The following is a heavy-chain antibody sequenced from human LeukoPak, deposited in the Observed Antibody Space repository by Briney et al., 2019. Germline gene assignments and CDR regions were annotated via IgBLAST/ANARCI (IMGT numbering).Heavy chain of an antibody. CDR2: IKQDGSEK. D-gene: IGHD2-2*01. V-gene: IGHV3-7*01. CDR1: GFTLSSYW. CDR3: ASSYHLRVGNFDY. Sequence: GGSLRLSCAASGFTLSSYWMSWVRQAPGKGLEWVANIKQDGSEKYYVDSVKGRFTISRDNAKNSLYLQMNSLRAEDTAVYYCASSYHLRVGNFDYWGQGTLVTVSS. J-gene: IGHJ4*02.